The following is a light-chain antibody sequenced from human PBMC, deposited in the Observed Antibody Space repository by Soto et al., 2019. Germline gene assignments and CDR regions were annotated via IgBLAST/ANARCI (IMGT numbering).Light chain of an antibody. Sequence: QSALTQPPSASGSPGQSVAISCTGTSSDVGGQNYVSWYQQHPGKAPKLIIYEGSKRPSGVSNRFSGSKSGNTASLTISGLQAEDEADYYCCSYAGSSPFVFGTGTKVTVL. CDR3: CSYAGSSPFV. CDR1: SSDVGGQNY. J-gene: IGLJ1*01. V-gene: IGLV2-23*01. CDR2: EGS.